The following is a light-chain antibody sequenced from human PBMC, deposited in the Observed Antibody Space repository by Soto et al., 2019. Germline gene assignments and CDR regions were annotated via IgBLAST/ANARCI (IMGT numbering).Light chain of an antibody. Sequence: QSALTQPPSASGSPGQSVTISCTGTSSDVGDYNYVSWYQQHPGKAPKLMIFEVSQRPSGVPDRFSGSKSGNTASLTVSGLQAEDEADHYCSSYAGSNNLVFGGGTKVTVL. CDR1: SSDVGDYNY. J-gene: IGLJ2*01. CDR2: EVS. V-gene: IGLV2-8*01. CDR3: SSYAGSNNLV.